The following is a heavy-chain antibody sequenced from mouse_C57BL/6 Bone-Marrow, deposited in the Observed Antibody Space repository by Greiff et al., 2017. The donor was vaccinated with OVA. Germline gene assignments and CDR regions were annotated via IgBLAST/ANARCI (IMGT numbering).Heavy chain of an antibody. V-gene: IGHV1-66*01. CDR3: ARDYYDGLEGWYFDV. CDR1: GYSFTSYY. Sequence: QVQLQQSGPELVKPGASVTISCKASGYSFTSYYIHWVKQRPGQGLEWIGWIYPGSGNTKYNEKFKGKATLTADTSSSPAYMQLSSLTSEDSAVYYCARDYYDGLEGWYFDVWGTGTTVTVSS. J-gene: IGHJ1*03. CDR2: IYPGSGNT. D-gene: IGHD1-1*01.